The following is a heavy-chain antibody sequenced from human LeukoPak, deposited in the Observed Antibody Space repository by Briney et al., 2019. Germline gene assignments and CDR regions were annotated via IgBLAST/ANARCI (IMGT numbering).Heavy chain of an antibody. CDR3: ARDIRYSSSWLYNWFDP. Sequence: SETLSLTCTVSGGSISSGSYYWSWIRQPAGKGLEWIGRIYTSGSTNYNPSLKSRVTISVDTSKNQFSLKLSSVTAADTAVYYCARDIRYSSSWLYNWFDPWGQGTLVTVSS. CDR2: IYTSGST. J-gene: IGHJ5*02. D-gene: IGHD6-13*01. CDR1: GGSISSGSYY. V-gene: IGHV4-61*02.